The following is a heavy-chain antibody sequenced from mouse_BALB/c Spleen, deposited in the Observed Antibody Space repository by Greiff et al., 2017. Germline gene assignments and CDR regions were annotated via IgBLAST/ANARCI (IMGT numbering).Heavy chain of an antibody. Sequence: GQLQQSGPELVKPGASVRISCKASGYTFTSYYIHWVKQRPGQGLEWIGWIYPGNVNTKYNEKFKGKATLTADKSSSTAYMQLSSLTSEDSAVYFCARGGGNYFYAMDYWGQGTSVTVSS. CDR3: ARGGGNYFYAMDY. CDR2: IYPGNVNT. V-gene: IGHV1S56*01. J-gene: IGHJ4*01. D-gene: IGHD2-1*01. CDR1: GYTFTSYY.